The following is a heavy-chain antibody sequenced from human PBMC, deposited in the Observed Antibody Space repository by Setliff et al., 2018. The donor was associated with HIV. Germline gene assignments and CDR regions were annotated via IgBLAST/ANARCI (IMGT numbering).Heavy chain of an antibody. D-gene: IGHD3-10*01. CDR1: GDSVRSSRYY. Sequence: SETLSLTCTVSGDSVRSSRYYWSWIRQPAGKGLEWIGRIYTSGRTNYNPSLKSRVTMSVDTSKNQFSRKLSSVTAADTAVYYCARDGSGSSYYYYYMDVWGKGTTVTVSS. CDR2: IYTSGRT. V-gene: IGHV4-61*02. J-gene: IGHJ6*03. CDR3: ARDGSGSSYYYYYMDV.